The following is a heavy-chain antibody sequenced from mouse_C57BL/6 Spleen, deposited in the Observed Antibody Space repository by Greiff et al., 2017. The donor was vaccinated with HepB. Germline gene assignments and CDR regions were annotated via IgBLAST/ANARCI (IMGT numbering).Heavy chain of an antibody. CDR3: TRSGLYYYGSSPWYFDV. D-gene: IGHD1-1*01. V-gene: IGHV1-15*01. Sequence: QVQLKQSGAELVRPGASVTLSCKASGYTFTDYEMHWVKQTPVHGLEWIGAIDPETGGTAYNQKFKGKAILTADKSSSTAYMELRSLTSEDSAVYYCTRSGLYYYGSSPWYFDVWGTGTTVTVSS. CDR1: GYTFTDYE. CDR2: IDPETGGT. J-gene: IGHJ1*03.